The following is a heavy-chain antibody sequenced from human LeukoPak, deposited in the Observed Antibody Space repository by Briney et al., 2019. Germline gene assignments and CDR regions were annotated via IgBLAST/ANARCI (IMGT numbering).Heavy chain of an antibody. J-gene: IGHJ5*02. CDR3: AKGMFWDRSTYYRPPES. Sequence: GGSQRLSCAASGFSFSTYAMHWVRRAPGKGLEWVTITSPDESDKYYVDSVKGRFTISRDNSKNTLYLQMNSLRVEDTAVYYCAKGMFWDRSTYYRPPESWGQGTLVTVSS. CDR1: GFSFSTYA. CDR2: TSPDESDK. V-gene: IGHV3-30*18. D-gene: IGHD3-22*01.